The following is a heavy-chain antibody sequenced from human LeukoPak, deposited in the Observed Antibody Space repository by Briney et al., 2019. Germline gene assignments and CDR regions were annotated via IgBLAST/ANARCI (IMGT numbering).Heavy chain of an antibody. J-gene: IGHJ5*02. D-gene: IGHD3-3*01. V-gene: IGHV3-21*01. CDR1: GFTFSSYW. CDR3: ARGGQPQYYDFWSGYYTAANNWFDP. CDR2: ISSSSSYI. Sequence: GGSLRLSCAASGFTFSSYWMNWARQAPGKGLEWVSSISSSSSYIYYADSVKGRFTISRDNAKNSLYLQMNSLRAEDTAVYYCARGGQPQYYDFWSGYYTAANNWFDPWGQGTLVTVSS.